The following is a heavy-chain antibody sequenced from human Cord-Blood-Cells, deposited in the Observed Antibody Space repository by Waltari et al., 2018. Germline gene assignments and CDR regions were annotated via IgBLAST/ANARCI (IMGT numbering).Heavy chain of an antibody. J-gene: IGHJ4*02. CDR3: AKAPDDYGGNYFDY. Sequence: EVQLLESGGGLVQPGGSLRLSCAASGFTFSSYAMSWVRQAPGKGLEWVSAIRGSCGSTYYADSVKGRFTISRDNSKNTLYLHMNSLRAEDTAVYYCAKAPDDYGGNYFDYWGQGTLVTVSS. D-gene: IGHD4-17*01. V-gene: IGHV3-23*01. CDR1: GFTFSSYA. CDR2: IRGSCGST.